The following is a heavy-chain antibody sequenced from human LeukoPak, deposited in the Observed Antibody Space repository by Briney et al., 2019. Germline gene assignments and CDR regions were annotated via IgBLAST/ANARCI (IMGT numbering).Heavy chain of an antibody. CDR1: GGSLSGYY. V-gene: IGHV4-34*01. CDR3: ARVPYCSGGSCNYYYYYGMDV. CDR2: INHSEST. D-gene: IGHD2-15*01. Sequence: SETLSLTCAVYGGSLSGYYWSWIRQPPGKGLEWIGEINHSESTNYNPSLKSRVTISVDTSKNQFSLKLSSVTAADTAVYYCARVPYCSGGSCNYYYYYGMDVWGQGTTVTVSS. J-gene: IGHJ6*02.